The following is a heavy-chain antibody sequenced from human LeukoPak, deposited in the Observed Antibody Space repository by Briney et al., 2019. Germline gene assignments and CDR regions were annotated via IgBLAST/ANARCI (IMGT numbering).Heavy chain of an antibody. V-gene: IGHV5-51*01. Sequence: GGSLQISLKGSGYGFTSYWIGWVRQMPGKGVEWMGIIYPGDSDTRYSPSFQGQVTISADKSSGPAYLQWSSLKASDTAMYYCARLRPPTYYYGSGSYLGGYYFDYWGQGTLVTVSS. D-gene: IGHD3-10*01. CDR2: IYPGDSDT. J-gene: IGHJ4*02. CDR3: ARLRPPTYYYGSGSYLGGYYFDY. CDR1: GYGFTSYW.